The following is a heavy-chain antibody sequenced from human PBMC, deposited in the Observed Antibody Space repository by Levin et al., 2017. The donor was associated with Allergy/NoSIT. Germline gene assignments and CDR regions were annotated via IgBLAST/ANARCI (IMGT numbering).Heavy chain of an antibody. CDR2: IYSGGST. Sequence: GGSLRLSCAASGFTVSSNYMSWVRQAPGKGLEWVSVIYSGGSTYYADSVKGRFTISRDNSKNTLYLQMNSLRAEDTAVYYCARSPGGFWDYYYYGMDVWGQGTTVTVSS. CDR3: ARSPGGFWDYYYYGMDV. V-gene: IGHV3-53*01. CDR1: GFTVSSNY. D-gene: IGHD3-16*01. J-gene: IGHJ6*02.